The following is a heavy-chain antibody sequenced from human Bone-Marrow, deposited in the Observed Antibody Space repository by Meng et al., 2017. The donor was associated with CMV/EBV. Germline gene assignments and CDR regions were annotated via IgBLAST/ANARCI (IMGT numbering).Heavy chain of an antibody. CDR3: ARDPDRDHGGSGRCLDF. V-gene: IGHV3-21*01. D-gene: IGHD3-10*01. CDR2: ITRNNLI. CDR1: GFTFSSYS. J-gene: IGHJ4*02. Sequence: GGSLRLSCAASGFTFSSYSMNWVRQAPGKGLEWVAFITRNNLIYYADSLEGRFTISRDNGRNSLYLQVRSLRDEDTAVYYCARDPDRDHGGSGRCLDFWGQGTLVTVSS.